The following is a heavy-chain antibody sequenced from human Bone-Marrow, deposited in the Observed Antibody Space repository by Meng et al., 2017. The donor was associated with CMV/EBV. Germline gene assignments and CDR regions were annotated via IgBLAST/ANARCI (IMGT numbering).Heavy chain of an antibody. CDR3: AKAGYCSGGSCYLPDDY. CDR2: IWYDGSNK. D-gene: IGHD2-15*01. Sequence: GGSLGLSCAASGFTFSSYGMHWVRQAPGKGLEWVAVIWYDGSNKYYADSVKGRFTISRDNSKNTLYLQMNSLRAEDTAVYYCAKAGYCSGGSCYLPDDYWGQGNLVNVAS. CDR1: GFTFSSYG. V-gene: IGHV3-33*06. J-gene: IGHJ4*02.